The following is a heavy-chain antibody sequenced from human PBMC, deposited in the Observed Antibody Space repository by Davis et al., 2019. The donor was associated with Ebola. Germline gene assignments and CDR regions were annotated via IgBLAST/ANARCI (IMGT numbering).Heavy chain of an antibody. CDR3: AGALEWSFRGIDY. J-gene: IGHJ4*02. CDR2: ISVSGAST. V-gene: IGHV3-23*01. CDR1: GFSINSYS. D-gene: IGHD3-3*01. Sequence: GESLKISCAASGFSINSYSMGWVRQSLGKGLEWVSVISVSGASTYYADFVKGRFIISRDNSKNTLDLQMNSLRAEDTAVYYCAGALEWSFRGIDYWGQGTLVTVSS.